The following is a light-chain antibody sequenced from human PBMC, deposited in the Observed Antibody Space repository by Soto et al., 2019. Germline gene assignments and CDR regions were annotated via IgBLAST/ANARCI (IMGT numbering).Light chain of an antibody. V-gene: IGLV2-23*02. CDR1: SSDVGSYNL. J-gene: IGLJ1*01. Sequence: QSVLTQPASVSGSPGQSSTISCTRTSSDVGSYNLVSWYQQHPGKAPKLMIYEVSKRPSGVSNRFSGSKSGNTASLTISGLQAEDEADYYCCSYAGSSTYVFGTGTRSPS. CDR2: EVS. CDR3: CSYAGSSTYV.